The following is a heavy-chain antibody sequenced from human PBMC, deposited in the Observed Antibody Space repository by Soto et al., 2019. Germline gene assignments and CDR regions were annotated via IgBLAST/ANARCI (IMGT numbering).Heavy chain of an antibody. CDR3: ANLDMGNDYGDLIDY. D-gene: IGHD4-17*01. V-gene: IGHV3-23*01. Sequence: GGSLRLSCAASGFTFSSYAMSWVRQAPGKGLEWVSAISGSGGSTYYADSVKGRFTISRDNSKNTLYLQMNSLRAEDTAVYYCANLDMGNDYGDLIDYWGQGTLVTVSS. J-gene: IGHJ4*02. CDR2: ISGSGGST. CDR1: GFTFSSYA.